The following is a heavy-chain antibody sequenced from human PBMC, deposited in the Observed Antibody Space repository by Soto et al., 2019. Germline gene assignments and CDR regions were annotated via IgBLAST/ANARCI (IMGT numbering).Heavy chain of an antibody. J-gene: IGHJ4*02. CDR2: VNPSGGST. CDR1: GYTFASFY. Sequence: GASAKVSCKASGYTFASFYIHWVRQAPGQGLEWMGIVNPSGGSTNYAQNFKGRITISRDTSTSTVYMDLSSLRSEDTAVYYCARGLASGDYWGQGTLVTVSS. V-gene: IGHV1-46*03. CDR3: ARGLASGDY. D-gene: IGHD6-6*01.